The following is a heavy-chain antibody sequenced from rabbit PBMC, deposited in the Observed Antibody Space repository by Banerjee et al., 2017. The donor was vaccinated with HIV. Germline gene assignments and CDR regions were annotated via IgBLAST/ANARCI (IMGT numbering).Heavy chain of an antibody. CDR1: GFSFSNKYV. J-gene: IGHJ4*01. D-gene: IGHD7-1*01. Sequence: QEQLVESGGGLVKPEGSLTLTCTASGFSFSNKYVMCWVRQAPGKGLEWIACIDLGNSGNTWYASWVNGRFTISLDNAQNTVPLQMTNLTAADTATYFCARDLAAVTGWNFGLWGPGTLVTVS. CDR3: ARDLAAVTGWNFGL. CDR2: IDLGNSGNT. V-gene: IGHV1S45*01.